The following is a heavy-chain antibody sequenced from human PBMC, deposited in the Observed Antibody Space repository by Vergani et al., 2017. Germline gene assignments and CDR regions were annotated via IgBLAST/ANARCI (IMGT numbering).Heavy chain of an antibody. J-gene: IGHJ6*02. CDR2: IDTNTGNP. CDR3: SRGGRISGFWGMDG. D-gene: IGHD6-19*01. Sequence: QVPLVQSGSELKKPGASVKDSCNASGYLYTSYAMKWVRQAPGQGLECLGWIDTNTGNPTYDQCLTGRFVFSMDTSVRTAYLQISSLKAEDTAVYYCSRGGRISGFWGMDGRGQ. CDR1: GYLYTSYA. V-gene: IGHV7-4-1*02.